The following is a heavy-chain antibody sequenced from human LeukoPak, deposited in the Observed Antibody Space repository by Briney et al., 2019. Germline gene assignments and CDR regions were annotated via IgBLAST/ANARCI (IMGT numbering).Heavy chain of an antibody. CDR2: ISSSSSYI. D-gene: IGHD7-27*01. CDR1: GFTFSDYY. Sequence: GGSLRLSCAASGFTFSDYYMSWIRQAPGKGLEWVSSISSSSSYIYYADSVKGRFTISRDNAKNSLYLQMNSLRAEDTAVYYCAREGSGHSGDANFDYWGQGTLVTVSS. V-gene: IGHV3-11*06. J-gene: IGHJ4*02. CDR3: AREGSGHSGDANFDY.